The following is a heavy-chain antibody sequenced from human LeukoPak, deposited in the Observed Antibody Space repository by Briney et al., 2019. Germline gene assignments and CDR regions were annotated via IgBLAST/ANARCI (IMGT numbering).Heavy chain of an antibody. CDR3: ARDRYGSGSLDY. CDR2: ISYDGSNK. Sequence: GRSMRLSCAASGFTFSSYAMHWVRQAPGKGLEWVAVISYDGSNKYYADSVKGRFTISRDNSKNTLYLQMNSLRAEDTAVYYCARDRYGSGSLDYWGQGTLVTVSS. D-gene: IGHD3-10*01. CDR1: GFTFSSYA. J-gene: IGHJ4*02. V-gene: IGHV3-30*04.